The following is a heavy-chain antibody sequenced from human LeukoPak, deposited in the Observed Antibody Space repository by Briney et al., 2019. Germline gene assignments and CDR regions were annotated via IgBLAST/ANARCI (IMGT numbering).Heavy chain of an antibody. CDR2: ISGSGGST. D-gene: IGHD3-10*01. CDR3: AKVPHYYGSGSPREYYFDY. Sequence: GGSLRLSCAASGFTLGSSWMSWVRQAPGKGLEWVSAISGSGGSTYYADSVKGRFTISRDNSKNTLYLQMNSLRAEDTAVYYCAKVPHYYGSGSPREYYFDYWGQGTLVTVSS. V-gene: IGHV3-23*01. J-gene: IGHJ4*02. CDR1: GFTLGSSW.